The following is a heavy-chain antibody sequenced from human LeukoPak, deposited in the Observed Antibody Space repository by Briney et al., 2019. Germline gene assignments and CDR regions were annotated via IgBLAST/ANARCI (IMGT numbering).Heavy chain of an antibody. Sequence: ASVKVSCKASGYTFTSYYMHWVRQAPGQGLEWMGIINPSGGSTSYAQKFQGRVTMTRDTSTSTVYMELSSLRSEDTAVYYCARSYDGYSYGLPSPVGAFDIWGQGTMVTVSS. J-gene: IGHJ3*02. V-gene: IGHV1-46*01. D-gene: IGHD5-18*01. CDR3: ARSYDGYSYGLPSPVGAFDI. CDR1: GYTFTSYY. CDR2: INPSGGST.